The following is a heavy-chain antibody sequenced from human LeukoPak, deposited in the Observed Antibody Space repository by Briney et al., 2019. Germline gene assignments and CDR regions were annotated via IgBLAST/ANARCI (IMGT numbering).Heavy chain of an antibody. V-gene: IGHV1-8*01. J-gene: IGHJ5*02. Sequence: ASVKVSCKASGYTFTSYDINWVRQATGQGLEWMGWMNPNSGNTGYAQKFQGRVTMTRNTSISTAYMELSSLRSGDTAVYYCARGNGYSSSWYSFEDWFDPWGQGTLVTVSS. CDR3: ARGNGYSSSWYSFEDWFDP. CDR1: GYTFTSYD. D-gene: IGHD6-13*01. CDR2: MNPNSGNT.